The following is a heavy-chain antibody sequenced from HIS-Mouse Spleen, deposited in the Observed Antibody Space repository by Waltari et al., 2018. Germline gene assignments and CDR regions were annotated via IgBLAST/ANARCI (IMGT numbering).Heavy chain of an antibody. J-gene: IGHJ3*02. Sequence: QVQLQESGPGLVKPSETLSLTCTVSGGSISSYYWSWIRQPSGKGPAGIGRIYTSGSTNYNPSLKSRVTMSVDTSKNQFSLKLSSVTAADTAVYYCARDFHDFWSGYYGGDKKHDAFDIWGQGTMVTVSS. CDR2: IYTSGST. CDR3: ARDFHDFWSGYYGGDKKHDAFDI. V-gene: IGHV4-4*07. CDR1: GGSISSYY. D-gene: IGHD3-3*01.